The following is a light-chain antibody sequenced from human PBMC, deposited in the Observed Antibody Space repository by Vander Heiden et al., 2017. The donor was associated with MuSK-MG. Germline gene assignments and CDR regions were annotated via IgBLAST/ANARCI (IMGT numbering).Light chain of an antibody. CDR2: RSN. CDR3: AAWDDSLNGHAV. V-gene: IGLV1-44*01. J-gene: IGLJ2*01. CDR1: SSTIGSNS. Sequence: QSALTHPPSASGTPGQRVIIPCSGSSSTIGSNSVNWYQQLPGRAPKLLIFRSNQRPPGVPDRVSGSKSGTSASMAISGLQAEDEADDYCAAWDDSLNGHAVFGGGTKLTVL.